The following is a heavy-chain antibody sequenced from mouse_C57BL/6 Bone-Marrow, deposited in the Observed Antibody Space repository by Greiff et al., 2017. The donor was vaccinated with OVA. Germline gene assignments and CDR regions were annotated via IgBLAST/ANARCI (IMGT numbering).Heavy chain of an antibody. CDR3: AREGAYYSNYIAY. Sequence: QVQLQQPGAELVMPGASVKLSCKASGYTFTSYWMHWVKQRPGQGLAWIGEIDPSDSYTNYNQKFKGKSTLTVDKSSSTAYMQLSSLTSEDSAVYYCAREGAYYSNYIAYWGQGTLVTVSA. CDR2: IDPSDSYT. V-gene: IGHV1-69*01. CDR1: GYTFTSYW. D-gene: IGHD2-5*01. J-gene: IGHJ3*01.